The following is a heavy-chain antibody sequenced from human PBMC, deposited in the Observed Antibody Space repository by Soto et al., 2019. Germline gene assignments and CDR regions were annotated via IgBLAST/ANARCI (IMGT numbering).Heavy chain of an antibody. Sequence: ASVKVSCKASGYTFTSYGISWVRQAPGQGLEWMGWISAYNGNTNYAQKLQGRVTMTTDTSTSTAYMELRSLRSDDTAVYYCARAPRSLELRPSGMDYDDYGMDVWGQGTTGTISS. CDR1: GYTFTSYG. CDR2: ISAYNGNT. D-gene: IGHD1-7*01. V-gene: IGHV1-18*04. J-gene: IGHJ6*02. CDR3: ARAPRSLELRPSGMDYDDYGMDV.